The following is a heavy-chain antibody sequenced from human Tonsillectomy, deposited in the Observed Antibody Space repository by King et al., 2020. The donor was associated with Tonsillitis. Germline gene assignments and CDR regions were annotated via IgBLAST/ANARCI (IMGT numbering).Heavy chain of an antibody. CDR2: IWYVGSNK. CDR1: GFTFSSYG. D-gene: IGHD3-10*01. CDR3: ARGHKDYYGSGPFDY. J-gene: IGHJ4*02. V-gene: IGHV3-33*08. Sequence: VQLVESGGGVVQPGRSLRLSCAASGFTFSSYGRHGGRQAPAKGLEWVAVIWYVGSNKYYVDSVKGRFTISRDKSKNTLYLQMNSLRAGDTAVYYCARGHKDYYGSGPFDYWGQGTLVTVSS.